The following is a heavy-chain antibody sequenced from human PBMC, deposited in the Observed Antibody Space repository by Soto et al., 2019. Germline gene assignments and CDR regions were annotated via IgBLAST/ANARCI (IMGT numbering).Heavy chain of an antibody. CDR1: GYTFTNYW. J-gene: IGHJ3*02. Sequence: GESLKISCKGSGYTFTNYWIGWVRQMPGKGLEWMGIIYPGDSDTRHSPSFQGQVTISADKSISTAYLQWSSLKASDTAMFYCARRTTVAFDIWGQGTMVTVSS. D-gene: IGHD4-17*01. CDR2: IYPGDSDT. CDR3: ARRTTVAFDI. V-gene: IGHV5-51*01.